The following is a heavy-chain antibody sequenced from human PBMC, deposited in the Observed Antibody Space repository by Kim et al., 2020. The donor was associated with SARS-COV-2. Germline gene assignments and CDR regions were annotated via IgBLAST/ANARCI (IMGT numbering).Heavy chain of an antibody. CDR1: GGSFSGYY. V-gene: IGHV4-34*01. Sequence: SETLSLTCAVYGGSFSGYYWSWIRQPPGKGLEWIGEINHSGSTNYNPSLKSRVTISVDTSKNQFSLKLSSVTAADTAVYYCARGKVITMIVVRYFDLWGRGTLVTVSS. CDR3: ARGKVITMIVVRYFDL. CDR2: INHSGST. D-gene: IGHD3-22*01. J-gene: IGHJ2*01.